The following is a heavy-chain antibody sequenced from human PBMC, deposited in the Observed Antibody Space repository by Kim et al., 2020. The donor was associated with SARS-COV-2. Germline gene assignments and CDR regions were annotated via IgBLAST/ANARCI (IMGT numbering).Heavy chain of an antibody. J-gene: IGHJ4*02. Sequence: GGSLRLSCAASGLSFNKYGMHWVRQAPGKGLEWVAVISYHGTTKYYADSVKGRFTVSIDNSKDTLYLQMNSLRVEDTAVYYCAKDGANVKSGFDSWGQGTLVIVSS. CDR1: GLSFNKYG. D-gene: IGHD3-10*01. CDR3: AKDGANVKSGFDS. CDR2: ISYHGTTK. V-gene: IGHV3-30*18.